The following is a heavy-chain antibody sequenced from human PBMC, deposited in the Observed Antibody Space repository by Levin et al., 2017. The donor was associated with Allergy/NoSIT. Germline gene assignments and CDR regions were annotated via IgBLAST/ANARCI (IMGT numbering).Heavy chain of an antibody. CDR3: ARDWSSATGSYFDY. Sequence: LSLPCAASGFSFDDYGMNWVRQAPGKGLEWVSDINWNGGRTGYADSVKGRFTISRDNAKNSLYLQMNSLRAEDTALYHCARDWSSATGSYFDYWGQGTLVTVSS. CDR1: GFSFDDYG. D-gene: IGHD6-13*01. J-gene: IGHJ4*02. V-gene: IGHV3-20*01. CDR2: INWNGGRT.